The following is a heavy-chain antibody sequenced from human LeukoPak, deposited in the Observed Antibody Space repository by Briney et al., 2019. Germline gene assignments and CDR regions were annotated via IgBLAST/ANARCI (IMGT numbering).Heavy chain of an antibody. CDR3: ARPGYYYGSGSHPYYYYGMDV. J-gene: IGHJ6*02. Sequence: ASVKVSCKASGGTFSSYAISWVRQAPGQGLEWMGGIIPIFGTANYAQKLQGRVTITADESTSTAYMELSSLRSEDTAVYYCARPGYYYGSGSHPYYYYGMDVWGQGTTVTVS. CDR1: GGTFSSYA. CDR2: IIPIFGTA. V-gene: IGHV1-69*13. D-gene: IGHD3-10*01.